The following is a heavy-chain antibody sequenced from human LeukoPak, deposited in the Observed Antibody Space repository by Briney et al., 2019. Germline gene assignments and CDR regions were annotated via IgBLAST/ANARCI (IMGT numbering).Heavy chain of an antibody. J-gene: IGHJ6*03. Sequence: ASVNVSCKASGYTFTSYGISWVRQAPGQGLEWMGWIGTYNGNTNYAQKLQGRVTMTTDTSTSIAYMELRSLRSDDTAVYYCVREGAAFYYYYMDVWGKGTKVTVSS. V-gene: IGHV1-18*01. CDR2: IGTYNGNT. CDR1: GYTFTSYG. CDR3: VREGAAFYYYYMDV. D-gene: IGHD1-26*01.